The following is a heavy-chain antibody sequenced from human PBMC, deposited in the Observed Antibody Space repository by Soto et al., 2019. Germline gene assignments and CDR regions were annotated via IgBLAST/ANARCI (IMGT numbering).Heavy chain of an antibody. V-gene: IGHV3-23*01. Sequence: GGSLRLSCAASGFTFSSYAMSWVRQAPGKGLEWVSAISGSGGSTYYADSVKGRFTISRDNSKNTLYLQMNSLRAEDTAVYYGANRYGAVQYFDYWGQXTLVTVSS. J-gene: IGHJ4*02. CDR3: ANRYGAVQYFDY. CDR2: ISGSGGST. CDR1: GFTFSSYA. D-gene: IGHD1-1*01.